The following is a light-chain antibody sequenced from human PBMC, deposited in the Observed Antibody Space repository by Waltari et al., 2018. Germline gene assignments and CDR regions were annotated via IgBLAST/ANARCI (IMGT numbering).Light chain of an antibody. CDR2: DAS. CDR1: QSVSRT. V-gene: IGKV3-20*01. J-gene: IGKJ1*01. CDR3: QKYGTLPAT. Sequence: EIVLTQSPGTLSLSPGERATLSCRASQSVSRTLAWYQQKPGQATRLLIYDASTRATGIPDRFSGSGSGTDFSLTISRVEPEDFAVYYCQKYGTLPATFGQGTKVEIK.